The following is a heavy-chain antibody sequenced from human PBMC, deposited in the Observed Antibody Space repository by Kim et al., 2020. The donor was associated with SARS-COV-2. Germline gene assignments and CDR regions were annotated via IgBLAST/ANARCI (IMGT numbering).Heavy chain of an antibody. CDR3: SRGLNYYRLDV. D-gene: IGHD3-22*01. CDR2: FDPEDRET. V-gene: IGHV1-24*01. Sequence: ASVKVSCKVSGFSLGDFSIHWVRQAPGKGLEWMGTFDPEDRETIYAQEFQGRVSMTVDKATNTADMELSSRRSDDTAVYYCSRGLNYYRLDVWGQGTTVAVS. J-gene: IGHJ6*02. CDR1: GFSLGDFS.